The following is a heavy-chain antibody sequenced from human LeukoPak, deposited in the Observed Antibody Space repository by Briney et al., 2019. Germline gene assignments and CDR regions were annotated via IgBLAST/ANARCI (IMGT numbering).Heavy chain of an antibody. CDR3: ARVPDYGDYLDY. V-gene: IGHV3-66*01. J-gene: IGHJ4*02. CDR2: IYSGGST. D-gene: IGHD4-17*01. CDR1: GFTVSSNY. Sequence: GGSLRLSCAASGFTVSSNYMSWVRQAPGKGLEWVSVIYSGGSTYYADSVKGRFTISRDNSKNTLYLQMNSLRAEDTAVYYCARVPDYGDYLDYWGQRTLVTVSS.